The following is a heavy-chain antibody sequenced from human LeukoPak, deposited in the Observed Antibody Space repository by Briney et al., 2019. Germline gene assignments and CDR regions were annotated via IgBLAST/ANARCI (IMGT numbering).Heavy chain of an antibody. V-gene: IGHV4-59*01. CDR1: GGSISSYY. Sequence: SETLSLTCTVSGGSISSYYWSWIRQPPGKGLEWIGYIYYSGSTNYNPSLTSRVTISVDTSKNQFSLKLSSVTAADTAVYYCARGIRFLPYYFDYWGQGTLSPSPQ. D-gene: IGHD3-3*01. J-gene: IGHJ4*02. CDR2: IYYSGST. CDR3: ARGIRFLPYYFDY.